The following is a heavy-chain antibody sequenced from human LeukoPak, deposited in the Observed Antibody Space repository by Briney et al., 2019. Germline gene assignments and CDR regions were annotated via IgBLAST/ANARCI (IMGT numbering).Heavy chain of an antibody. Sequence: VASVNVSCKASGGTFSSYAISWVRQAPGQGLEWMGGIIPIFGTANYAQKFQGRVTITADESTSTAYMELSSLRSEDTAVYYCARGPFSLKYYYDSSGYYWVYWGQGTLVTVSS. CDR1: GGTFSSYA. CDR3: ARGPFSLKYYYDSSGYYWVY. V-gene: IGHV1-69*13. D-gene: IGHD3-22*01. J-gene: IGHJ4*02. CDR2: IIPIFGTA.